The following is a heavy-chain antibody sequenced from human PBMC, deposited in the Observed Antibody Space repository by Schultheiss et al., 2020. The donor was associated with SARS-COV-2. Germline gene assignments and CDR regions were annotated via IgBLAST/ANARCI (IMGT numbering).Heavy chain of an antibody. CDR2: IYYSGST. V-gene: IGHV4-59*12. J-gene: IGHJ3*02. CDR1: GGSISSYY. CDR3: AGGQLTMISPDAFDI. Sequence: SQTLSLTCTVSGGSISSYYWSWIRQPAGKGLEWIGYIYYSGSTNYNPSLKSRVTISVGTSKNQFSLKLSSVTAADTAVYYSAGGQLTMISPDAFDIWGQGTMVTVSS. D-gene: IGHD3-22*01.